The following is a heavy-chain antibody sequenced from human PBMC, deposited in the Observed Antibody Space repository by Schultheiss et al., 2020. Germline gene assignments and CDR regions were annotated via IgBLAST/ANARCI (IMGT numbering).Heavy chain of an antibody. CDR2: INPNSGGT. Sequence: GSVKVSCKASGYTFTGYYMHWVRQAPGQGLEWMGWINPNSGGTNYAQKFQGRVTMTRDTSISTAYMELSRLRSDDTAVYYCARDLDYGDYLGVWGPGTTVTVSS. CDR3: ARDLDYGDYLGV. J-gene: IGHJ6*03. CDR1: GYTFTGYY. V-gene: IGHV1-2*02. D-gene: IGHD4-17*01.